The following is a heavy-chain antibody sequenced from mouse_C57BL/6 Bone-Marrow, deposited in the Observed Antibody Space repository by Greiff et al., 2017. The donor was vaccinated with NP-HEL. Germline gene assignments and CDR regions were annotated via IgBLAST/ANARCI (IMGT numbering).Heavy chain of an antibody. CDR3: ARRVYYYGSSYSFDY. CDR1: GYTFTSYW. J-gene: IGHJ2*01. CDR2: IHPNSGST. V-gene: IGHV1-64*01. D-gene: IGHD1-1*01. Sequence: VQLQQPGAELVKPGASVKLSCKASGYTFTSYWMHWVKQRPGQGLEWIGMIHPNSGSTNYNEKFKSKATLTVDKSSSTAYMQLSSLTSEDSAVYYCARRVYYYGSSYSFDYWGQGTTLTVSS.